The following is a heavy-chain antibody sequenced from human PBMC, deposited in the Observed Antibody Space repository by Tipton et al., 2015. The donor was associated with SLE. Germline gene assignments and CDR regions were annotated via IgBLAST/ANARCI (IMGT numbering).Heavy chain of an antibody. CDR1: GFTFSSHW. V-gene: IGHV3-74*01. J-gene: IGHJ4*02. CDR2: INVDGSGT. CDR3: TTDRGIEVRPLFDF. D-gene: IGHD6-6*01. Sequence: SLRLSCAASGFTFSSHWMHWVRQAPGKGLVWVSQINVDGSGTTYADSVKGRFTLSRDNAKNAVYLQMNSLRAEDTAVYYCTTDRGIEVRPLFDFWGQGTLVTVSS.